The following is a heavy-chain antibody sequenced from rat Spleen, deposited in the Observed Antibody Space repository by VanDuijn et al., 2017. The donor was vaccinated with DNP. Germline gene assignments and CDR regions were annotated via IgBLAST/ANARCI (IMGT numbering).Heavy chain of an antibody. CDR3: ARQRNWELGSYWYFDF. D-gene: IGHD5-1*01. Sequence: EVQLVESGGGLVQPGRSLKLSCAASGFTFSNYYMAWVRQAPKKGLEWVATISTSGSRTYYPDSVKGRFTISRDNAKSSLYLQMNSLKSEDTATYYCARQRNWELGSYWYFDFWGPGTMVTVSS. CDR1: GFTFSNYY. V-gene: IGHV5-25*01. J-gene: IGHJ1*01. CDR2: ISTSGSRT.